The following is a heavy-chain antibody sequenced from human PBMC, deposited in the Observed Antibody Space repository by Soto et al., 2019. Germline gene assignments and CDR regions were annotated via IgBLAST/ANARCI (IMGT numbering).Heavy chain of an antibody. CDR1: GGSINSGGSF. CDR3: ARGLDEPNWFDS. Sequence: QVQLQESGPGLVKPSQTLSLICTVSGGSINSGGSFWTWIRQQPGRAPEWLGCLSHTGNTYYNPSLKSRVLMSVDRSKHHLSLRLSSVTAADTAVYYCARGLDEPNWFDSWGQGTLVTVSS. CDR2: LSHTGNT. V-gene: IGHV4-31*03. J-gene: IGHJ5*01.